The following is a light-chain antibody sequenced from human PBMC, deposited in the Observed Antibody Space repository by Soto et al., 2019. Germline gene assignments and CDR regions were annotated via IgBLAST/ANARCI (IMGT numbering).Light chain of an antibody. J-gene: IGLJ2*01. Sequence: QSVLTQPPAVSAAPGQKVTISCSGSSSNIGGSYVSWYQQFPGTAPKLLIYENRKRPSGIPDRFSGLKAGTSAALDITGLQTGDEADYFCGAWDSRLNAGVFGGGTKVTVL. CDR2: ENR. CDR1: SSNIGGSY. CDR3: GAWDSRLNAGV. V-gene: IGLV1-51*01.